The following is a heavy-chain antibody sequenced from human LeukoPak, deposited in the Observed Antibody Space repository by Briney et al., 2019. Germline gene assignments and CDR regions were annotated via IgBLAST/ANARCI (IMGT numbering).Heavy chain of an antibody. V-gene: IGHV1-46*01. CDR3: ARDLGIAAAGTVILRFDY. CDR1: GYTFTSYY. D-gene: IGHD6-13*01. CDR2: INPSGGST. J-gene: IGHJ4*02. Sequence: ASVKVSCKASGYTFTSYYMHWVRQAPVQGLEWMGIINPSGGSTSYAQKFQGRVTMTRDTSTSTVSMELSSLRSEDTAVYYCARDLGIAAAGTVILRFDYWGQGTLVTVSS.